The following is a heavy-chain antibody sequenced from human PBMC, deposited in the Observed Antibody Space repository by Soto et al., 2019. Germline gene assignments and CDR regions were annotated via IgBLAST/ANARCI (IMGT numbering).Heavy chain of an antibody. CDR1: GFTFSSYG. CDR2: ISYDGSNK. V-gene: IGHV3-30*18. CDR3: AKVISSSRYAGHYYYYYGMDV. J-gene: IGHJ6*02. Sequence: GGSLRLSCAASGFTFSSYGMHWVRQAPGKGLEWVAVISYDGSNKYYADSVKGRFTISRDNSKNTLYLQMNSLRAEDTAVYYCAKVISSSRYAGHYYYYYGMDVWGQGTTVTVSS. D-gene: IGHD6-13*01.